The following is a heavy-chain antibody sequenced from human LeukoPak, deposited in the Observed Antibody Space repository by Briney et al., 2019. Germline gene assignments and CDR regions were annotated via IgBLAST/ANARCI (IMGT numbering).Heavy chain of an antibody. J-gene: IGHJ4*02. CDR3: ARVGTWELQRVFDY. CDR1: GFTFSDYG. V-gene: IGHV3-7*01. D-gene: IGHD1-26*01. CDR2: INRGGDEV. Sequence: PGGSLRLSCAPSGFTFSDYGMTWVRQVPGKGLEWVANINRGGDEVHYVDSVKGRFTISRDNAKNSLYLQLDSLRVEDTAVYYCARVGTWELQRVFDYWGQGTLVTVSS.